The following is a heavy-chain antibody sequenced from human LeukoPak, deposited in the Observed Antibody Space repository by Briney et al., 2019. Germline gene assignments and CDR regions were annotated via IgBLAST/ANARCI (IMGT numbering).Heavy chain of an antibody. Sequence: PSETLSLTCAVSGGSISSYYWSWIWQPPGKGLEWIGYIYYSGSTNYNPSLKSRVTISVDTSKNQFSLKLSSVTAADTAVYYCARDRGYGSGSYYTPYYYYYGMDVWGQGTTVTVSS. D-gene: IGHD3-10*01. J-gene: IGHJ6*02. V-gene: IGHV4-59*01. CDR1: GGSISSYY. CDR2: IYYSGST. CDR3: ARDRGYGSGSYYTPYYYYYGMDV.